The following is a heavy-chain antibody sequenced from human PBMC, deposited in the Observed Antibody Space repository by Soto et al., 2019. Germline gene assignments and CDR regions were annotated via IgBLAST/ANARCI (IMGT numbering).Heavy chain of an antibody. CDR3: ARQITIFGVAPPSSGMDV. J-gene: IGHJ6*02. Sequence: QVQLVQSGAEVKKPGSSVKVSCKASGGTFSSYAISWVRQAPGQGLEWMGGIIPIFGTANYAQKFQGRVTIPADESTSTAYMGLSSLRSEDTAVYYCARQITIFGVAPPSSGMDVWGQGTTVTVSS. CDR2: IIPIFGTA. CDR1: GGTFSSYA. V-gene: IGHV1-69*01. D-gene: IGHD3-3*01.